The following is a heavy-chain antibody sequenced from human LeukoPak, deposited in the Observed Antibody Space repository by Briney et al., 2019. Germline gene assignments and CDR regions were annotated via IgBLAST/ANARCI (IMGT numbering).Heavy chain of an antibody. V-gene: IGHV3-23*01. D-gene: IGHD3-16*01. J-gene: IGHJ4*02. CDR2: ISGSGGST. Sequence: PGGSLRLSCAASGFTFSSYAMSWVRQAPGKGLEWVSAISGSGGSTYYADSVKGRFTISRDNSKNTLYLQMNSLRAEDTAVYYCAKDGIMITFGGVTSYFDYWGQGTLVTVSS. CDR3: AKDGIMITFGGVTSYFDY. CDR1: GFTFSSYA.